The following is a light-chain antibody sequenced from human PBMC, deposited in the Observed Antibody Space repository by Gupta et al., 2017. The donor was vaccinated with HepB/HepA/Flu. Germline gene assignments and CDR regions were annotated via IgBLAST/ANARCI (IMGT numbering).Light chain of an antibody. CDR1: QSVSSSY. CDR3: QQYGSSSWT. V-gene: IGKV3-20*01. CDR2: GAS. Sequence: VFTQSPGTLSLSPGERATLSCRASQSVSSSYLAWYQQKPGQAPRLLIYGASSRATGIPDRFSGSGSGTDFTLIISRLEPEDFAVYYCQQYGSSSWTFGQGTKVEIK. J-gene: IGKJ1*01.